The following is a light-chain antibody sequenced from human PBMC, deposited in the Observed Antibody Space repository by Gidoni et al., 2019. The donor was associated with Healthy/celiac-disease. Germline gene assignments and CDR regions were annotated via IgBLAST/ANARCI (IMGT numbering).Light chain of an antibody. CDR1: SLRSYY. CDR3: NSRDSSGNHLV. Sequence: SSELTQDPAVFVALGQTVRITCQGDSLRSYYASWYQQKPGKAPVLAIYGKNNRPSGIPDRFSGSSSGNTASLTITGAQAEDEADYYCNSRDSSGNHLVFGGGTKLT. CDR2: GKN. J-gene: IGLJ2*01. V-gene: IGLV3-19*01.